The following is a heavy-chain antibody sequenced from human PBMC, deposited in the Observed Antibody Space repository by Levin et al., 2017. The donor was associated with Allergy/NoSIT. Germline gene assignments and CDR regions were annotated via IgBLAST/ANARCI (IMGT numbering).Heavy chain of an antibody. CDR2: ITSDESHK. CDR1: GFIFRDYG. Sequence: LSLTCAASGFIFRDYGVHWVRQAPGKGLEWVALITSDESHKFYADSVKGRFTISRDNSKNTLYLQMNSLAVEDTAVYFCAKGGSFDSWGQGTLVTVSS. J-gene: IGHJ4*02. CDR3: AKGGSFDS. V-gene: IGHV3-30*18.